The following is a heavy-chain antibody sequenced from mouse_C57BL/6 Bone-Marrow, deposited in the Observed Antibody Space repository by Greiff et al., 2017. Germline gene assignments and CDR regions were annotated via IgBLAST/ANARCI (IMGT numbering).Heavy chain of an antibody. CDR1: GYTFTSYW. V-gene: IGHV1-61*01. CDR2: IYPSDSET. CDR3: ARTEAPLYFGG. J-gene: IGHJ1*03. Sequence: QVQLQQPGAELVRPGSSVKLSCKASGYTFTSYWMDWVKQRPGQSLEWIGNIYPSDSETHYNQKFKDKATLTVDKSSSTAYMQLSSLTSEDSAVYCCARTEAPLYFGGWGTGATVTVSS.